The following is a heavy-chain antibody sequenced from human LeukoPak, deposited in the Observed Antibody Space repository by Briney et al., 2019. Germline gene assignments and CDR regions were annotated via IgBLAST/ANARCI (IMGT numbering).Heavy chain of an antibody. Sequence: ASVKVSCKASGYTFTGYYMHWVRQAPGQGLEWMGWINPNNGGTNYAQKFQGRVTMTRDTSISTAYMELSRLRSDDTAVYYCARLLGGSCSNYFDYWGQGTLVTVSS. CDR1: GYTFTGYY. V-gene: IGHV1-2*02. J-gene: IGHJ4*02. CDR2: INPNNGGT. CDR3: ARLLGGSCSNYFDY. D-gene: IGHD2-15*01.